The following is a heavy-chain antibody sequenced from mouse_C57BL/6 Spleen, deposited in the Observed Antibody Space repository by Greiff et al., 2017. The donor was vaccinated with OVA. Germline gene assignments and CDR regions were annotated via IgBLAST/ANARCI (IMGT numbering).Heavy chain of an antibody. CDR3: ARPYYGSSPYAMDY. V-gene: IGHV1-59*01. Sequence: QVQLQQPGAELVRPGTSVKLSCKASGYTFTSYWMHWVKQRPGQGLEWIGVIDPSDSYTNYNQKFKGKATLTVDTSSSTAYMQLSSLTSEDSAVYYCARPYYGSSPYAMDYWGQGTSVTVSS. J-gene: IGHJ4*01. CDR1: GYTFTSYW. D-gene: IGHD1-1*01. CDR2: IDPSDSYT.